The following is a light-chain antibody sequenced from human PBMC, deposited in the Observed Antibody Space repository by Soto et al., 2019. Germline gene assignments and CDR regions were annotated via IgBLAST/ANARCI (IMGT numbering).Light chain of an antibody. V-gene: IGLV2-14*01. CDR3: SSYTSSSTL. CDR2: EVR. CDR1: SSDVGGYNY. Sequence: QSVLTQPASVSGSPGQSITISCTGTSSDVGGYNYVSWYQQHPGKAPKLIIYEVRNRPSGVSSRFSGSKSGNTASLTISGLQAEYEADYYCSSYTSSSTLFCGGTKVTVL. J-gene: IGLJ2*01.